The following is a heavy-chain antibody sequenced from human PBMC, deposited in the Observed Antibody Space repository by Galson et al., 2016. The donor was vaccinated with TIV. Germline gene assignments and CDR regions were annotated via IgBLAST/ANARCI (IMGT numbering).Heavy chain of an antibody. J-gene: IGHJ4*02. Sequence: LSLTCGVSGDSISSVYYWGWIRQPPGRGLEWIGSFYDSGSTSYYKSSLRSRVAISVDTAKNQFSLRLTSVTAADTAIYYCAKMTRTSGPDSEYYFDRWGQGLLVSVAS. CDR2: FYDSGSTS. D-gene: IGHD1-1*01. CDR3: AKMTRTSGPDSEYYFDR. CDR1: GDSISSVYY. V-gene: IGHV4-38-2*01.